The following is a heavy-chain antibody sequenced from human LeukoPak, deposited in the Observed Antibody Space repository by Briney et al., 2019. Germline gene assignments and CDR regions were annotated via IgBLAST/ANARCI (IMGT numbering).Heavy chain of an antibody. CDR3: ARVLGAYSNVYGPDFDY. Sequence: GGSLRLSCAASGFTFCIYWMSWVRQAPGKGLEWVANIRKGGSEIYYADSVRGRFTISRDNAKNSLHLQMNSLRAEDTAVYYCARVLGAYSNVYGPDFDYWGQGTLVTVSS. J-gene: IGHJ4*02. CDR2: IRKGGSEI. V-gene: IGHV3-7*01. CDR1: GFTFCIYW. D-gene: IGHD3-16*01.